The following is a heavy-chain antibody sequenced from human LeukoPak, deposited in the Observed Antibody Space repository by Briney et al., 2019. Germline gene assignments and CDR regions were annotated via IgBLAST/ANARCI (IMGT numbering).Heavy chain of an antibody. V-gene: IGHV4-34*01. CDR3: ARVILAFYYYYMDV. J-gene: IGHJ6*03. CDR2: INHSGST. Sequence: PSETLSLTCAVYGGSFSGYYWSWIRQPPGKGLEWSGEINHSGSTNYNPSLKSRVTISVDTSKNQFSLKLSSVTAADTAVYYCARVILAFYYYYMDVWGKGTTVTVSS. D-gene: IGHD2-8*02. CDR1: GGSFSGYY.